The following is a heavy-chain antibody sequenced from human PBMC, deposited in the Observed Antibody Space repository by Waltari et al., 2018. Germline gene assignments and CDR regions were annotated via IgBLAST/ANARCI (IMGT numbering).Heavy chain of an antibody. J-gene: IGHJ3*02. CDR3: ARDSSPHFMIHKGAFDI. D-gene: IGHD3-16*01. V-gene: IGHV1-69*10. Sequence: QVQLVQSGAEVKKPGSSVKVSCKASGGTFSSYAISWVRQAPGQGLEWMGGIIPILGIANDAQKFQGRVTITADKSTSTAYMELSSLRSEDTAVYYCARDSSPHFMIHKGAFDIWGQGTMVTVSS. CDR1: GGTFSSYA. CDR2: IIPILGIA.